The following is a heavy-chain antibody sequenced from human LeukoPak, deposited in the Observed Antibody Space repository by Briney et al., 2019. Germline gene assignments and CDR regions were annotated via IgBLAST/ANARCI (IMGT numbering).Heavy chain of an antibody. Sequence: QPGGSLKLSCAASGFTFSGSTMHWVRQASGKGPEWVGRIRSNANSYATAYAASVRGRFTISRDDSKNTAYLQMHSLKIEDTAVYYCTRHIDFWSGYYTGTYWFDPWGQGTLLTVSS. V-gene: IGHV3-73*01. D-gene: IGHD3-3*01. CDR1: GFTFSGST. CDR2: IRSNANSYAT. CDR3: TRHIDFWSGYYTGTYWFDP. J-gene: IGHJ5*01.